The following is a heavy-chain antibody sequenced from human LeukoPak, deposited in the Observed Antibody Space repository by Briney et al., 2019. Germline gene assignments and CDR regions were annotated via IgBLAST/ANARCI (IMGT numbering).Heavy chain of an antibody. J-gene: IGHJ5*02. CDR2: IIPILGIA. CDR3: ARETYCGGDCYSELWFVP. Sequence: SVKVSCKASGGTFSSYAISWVRQAPGQGLEWMGRIIPILGIANYAQKFQGRVTITADKSTSTAYMELSSLRSEDTAVYYCARETYCGGDCYSELWFVPWGQGTLVTVSS. CDR1: GGTFSSYA. V-gene: IGHV1-69*04. D-gene: IGHD2-21*02.